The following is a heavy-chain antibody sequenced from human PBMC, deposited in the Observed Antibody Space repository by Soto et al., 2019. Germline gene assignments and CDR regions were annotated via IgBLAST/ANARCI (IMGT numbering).Heavy chain of an antibody. CDR2: IYPGDSDT. D-gene: IGHD4-4*01. Sequence: GESLKISCKGSGYSFTSYWIGWVRQMPGKGLEWMGIIYPGDSDTRYSPSFQGQVTISADKSISTAYLQWSSPKASDTAMYYCARRETTVTTPYYFDYWGQGTLVTVSS. V-gene: IGHV5-51*01. CDR1: GYSFTSYW. J-gene: IGHJ4*02. CDR3: ARRETTVTTPYYFDY.